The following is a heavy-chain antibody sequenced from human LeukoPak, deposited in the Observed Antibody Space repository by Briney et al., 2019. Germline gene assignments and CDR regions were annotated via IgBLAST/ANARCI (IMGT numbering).Heavy chain of an antibody. CDR3: TWMATVVTVDI. J-gene: IGHJ4*02. CDR1: GLTLSAYS. D-gene: IGHD4-23*01. Sequence: GGSLRLSCAASGLTLSAYSMSWVRQAPGKGLEWIGRTIGGNGPADYAAPVKGRFTISRDYSKDTMYLHMNSLKTEDTAVYYCTWMATVVTVDIWGQGTLVTVSS. V-gene: IGHV3-15*01. CDR2: TIGGNGPA.